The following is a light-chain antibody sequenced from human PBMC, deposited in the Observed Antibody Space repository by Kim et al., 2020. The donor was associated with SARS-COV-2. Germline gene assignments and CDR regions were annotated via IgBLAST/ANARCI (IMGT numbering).Light chain of an antibody. CDR3: QAWDSSTGV. V-gene: IGLV3-1*01. Sequence: SVSPGQTASITCSGDKLGDNYACWYQLKPGKSPVLVIYQDSKRPSGIPERFSGSNSGNTATLTISGTQAMDEADYYCQAWDSSTGVFGGGTKVTVL. J-gene: IGLJ2*01. CDR1: KLGDNY. CDR2: QDS.